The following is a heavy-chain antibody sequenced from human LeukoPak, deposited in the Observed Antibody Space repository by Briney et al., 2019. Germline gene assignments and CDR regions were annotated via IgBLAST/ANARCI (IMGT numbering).Heavy chain of an antibody. D-gene: IGHD2-21*02. J-gene: IGHJ4*02. CDR2: INHSGST. CDR1: GGSFSGYY. V-gene: IGHV4-34*01. Sequence: PSETLSPTCAVYGGSFSGYYWSWIRQPPGKGLEWIGEINHSGSTNYNPSLKSRVTISVDTSKNQFSLKLSSVTAADTAVYYCARRHIVVVTAIQGFDYWGQGTLVTVSS. CDR3: ARRHIVVVTAIQGFDY.